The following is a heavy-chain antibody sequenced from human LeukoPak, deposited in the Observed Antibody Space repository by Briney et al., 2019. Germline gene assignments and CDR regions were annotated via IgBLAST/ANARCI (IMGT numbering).Heavy chain of an antibody. Sequence: GGSLRLSCAASGFTFSDYYMSWIRQAPGKGLEWVSYISSSSSTIYYADSVKGRFTISRDNAKNSLYLQMNSLRAEDTAVYYCAKVRSFDYGGNRGNYFDYWGQGTLVTVSS. J-gene: IGHJ4*02. CDR3: AKVRSFDYGGNRGNYFDY. CDR1: GFTFSDYY. V-gene: IGHV3-11*04. D-gene: IGHD4-23*01. CDR2: ISSSSSTI.